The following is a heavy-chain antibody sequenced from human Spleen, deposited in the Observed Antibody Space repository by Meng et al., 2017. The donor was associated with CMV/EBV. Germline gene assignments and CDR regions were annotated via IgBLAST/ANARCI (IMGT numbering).Heavy chain of an antibody. Sequence: ASVQVSCKASGYTFTAYGFSWVRQAPGQGLEWMGWISAYNGNTNYAQKFQGRVTMITATSTSTAYMELRSLRSDDTAVYYCARDPFSSLFDYWGQGTLVTVSS. V-gene: IGHV1-18*01. CDR2: ISAYNGNT. CDR1: GYTFTAYG. D-gene: IGHD6-13*01. J-gene: IGHJ4*02. CDR3: ARDPFSSLFDY.